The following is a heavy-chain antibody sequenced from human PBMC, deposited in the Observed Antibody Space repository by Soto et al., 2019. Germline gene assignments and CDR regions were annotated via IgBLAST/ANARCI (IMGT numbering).Heavy chain of an antibody. CDR2: IYHSGST. Sequence: QLQLQESGSGLVKPSQTLSLTCAVSGGSISSGGYSWSWIQQPPGKGLEWIGYIYHSGSTYYNPSLKSRVTISVDRSKNQFSLKLSSVTAADTAVYYCASITMVRGTPDYWGQGTLVTVSS. CDR3: ASITMVRGTPDY. V-gene: IGHV4-30-2*01. D-gene: IGHD3-10*01. J-gene: IGHJ4*02. CDR1: GGSISSGGYS.